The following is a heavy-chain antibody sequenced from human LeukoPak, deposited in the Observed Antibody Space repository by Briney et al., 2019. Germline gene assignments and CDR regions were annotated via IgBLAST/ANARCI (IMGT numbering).Heavy chain of an antibody. CDR3: AREVFKSSPQYDSQ. D-gene: IGHD3-22*01. V-gene: IGHV4-4*08. CDR2: IYSAKTT. CDR1: GSSISRSY. Sequence: SETLSLTCTVSGSSISRSYWSWIRQFPGKELQWIGYIYSAKTTTYNPSLNSRATISADTSNNRVSLHLTSVTAADTAVYFRAREVFKSSPQYDSQWGQGTLVTVTS. J-gene: IGHJ1*01.